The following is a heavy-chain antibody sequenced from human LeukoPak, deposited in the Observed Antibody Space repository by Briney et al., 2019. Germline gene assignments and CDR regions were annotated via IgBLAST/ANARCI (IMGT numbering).Heavy chain of an antibody. J-gene: IGHJ4*02. Sequence: PGGSLRLSCVASGFIVSSNYINWVRQAPGKGLEWISILYSGGTAFYADSVKGRFTISRDNSKNTLYLQMNNLRADDTAMYYCARGRQCDYWGQGTLVTVS. CDR3: ARGRQCDY. CDR1: GFIVSSNY. V-gene: IGHV3-53*01. CDR2: LYSGGTA. D-gene: IGHD4-11*01.